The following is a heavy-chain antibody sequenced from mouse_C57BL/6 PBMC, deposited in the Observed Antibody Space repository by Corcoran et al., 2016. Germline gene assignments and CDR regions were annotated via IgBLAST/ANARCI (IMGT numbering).Heavy chain of an antibody. D-gene: IGHD2-3*01. J-gene: IGHJ3*01. Sequence: EVQLQQSVAELVRPGASVKLSCTASGFNIKNNYMHWVKQRPEQGLEWIGRIDPANGNTKYAPKFQGKATITADTSANTAYLQLSSLTSEDTAIYYCARDDGYYWGQGTLVTVSA. CDR1: GFNIKNNY. CDR3: ARDDGYY. V-gene: IGHV14-3*01. CDR2: IDPANGNT.